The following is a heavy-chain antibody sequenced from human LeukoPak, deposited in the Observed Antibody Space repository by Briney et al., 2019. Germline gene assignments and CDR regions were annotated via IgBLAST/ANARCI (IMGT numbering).Heavy chain of an antibody. CDR1: GFTFSSYG. Sequence: GGSLRLSCAASGFTFSSYGMHWVRQAPGKGLEWVAVISYDGSNKYYADSVKGRFTISRDNSKNTLYLQMNSLRAEDTAVYYCAKEGLGYSYAPPDYGGQGTLVTVSS. D-gene: IGHD5-18*01. J-gene: IGHJ4*02. CDR2: ISYDGSNK. V-gene: IGHV3-30*18. CDR3: AKEGLGYSYAPPDY.